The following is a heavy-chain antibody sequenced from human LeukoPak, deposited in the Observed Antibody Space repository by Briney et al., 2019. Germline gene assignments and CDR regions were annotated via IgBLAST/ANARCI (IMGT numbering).Heavy chain of an antibody. CDR3: ARVVSSSWYGD. CDR1: GFTFSSYE. D-gene: IGHD6-13*01. Sequence: GGSLRLSCAASGFTFSSYEMNWVRQAPGKGLDWVSYISSSGSTISYADSVKGRFTISRDNAKNSLYLQMNSLRAEDTAVYYCARVVSSSWYGDWGQGTLVTVSS. CDR2: ISSSGSTI. V-gene: IGHV3-48*03. J-gene: IGHJ4*02.